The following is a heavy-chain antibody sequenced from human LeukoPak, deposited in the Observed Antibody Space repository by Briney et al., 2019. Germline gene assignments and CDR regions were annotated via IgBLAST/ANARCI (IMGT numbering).Heavy chain of an antibody. CDR3: ARGSLWVPSGGI. J-gene: IGHJ3*02. CDR1: GGSISSGTYY. Sequence: SETLSLTCTVSGGSISSGTYYWNWIRQSAGKGLEFIGRIYSIGSTNYNPSLKSRLTISVDTSKNQFSLKLSSVTAADTAVYYCARGSLWVPSGGIWGQGTLVTVSS. D-gene: IGHD2-15*01. CDR2: IYSIGST. V-gene: IGHV4-61*02.